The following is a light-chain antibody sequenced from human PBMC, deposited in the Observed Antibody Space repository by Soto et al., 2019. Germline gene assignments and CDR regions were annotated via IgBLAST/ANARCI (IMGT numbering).Light chain of an antibody. CDR1: SSDVGSYNL. CDR2: EVS. V-gene: IGLV2-14*02. J-gene: IGLJ3*02. CDR3: SSYTGTNPPLV. Sequence: QSALNQPASVSGSPGQSITISCTGTSSDVGSYNLVSWYQQHPGKAPKLIISEVSNRPSGVSNRFSGSKSGNTASLTISGLQAEDEADYYCSSYTGTNPPLVFGGGTKLTVL.